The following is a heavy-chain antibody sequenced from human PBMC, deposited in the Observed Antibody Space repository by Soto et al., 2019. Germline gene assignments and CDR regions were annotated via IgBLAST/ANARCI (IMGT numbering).Heavy chain of an antibody. V-gene: IGHV4-4*02. J-gene: IGHJ4*02. CDR2: IHDSGST. D-gene: IGHD2-2*01. Sequence: SETLSLTCAVSGASIGTSNWWSWVRQSPGKGLEWIGEIHDSGSTESNPSLKSRVTISLDKSKNQFSLNASSVTAADTAVYHCARGGGSSYHNHEFDFWGQGTLVTVSS. CDR3: ARGGGSSYHNHEFDF. CDR1: GASIGTSNW.